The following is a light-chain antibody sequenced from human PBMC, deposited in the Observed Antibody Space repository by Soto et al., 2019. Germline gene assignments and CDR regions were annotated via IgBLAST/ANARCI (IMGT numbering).Light chain of an antibody. V-gene: IGKV1-39*01. CDR3: QQSYSTPRT. Sequence: DIHLTQSPSFLSASVGDRVTITCRASQGISSFLAWYQQKPGKAPNLLMYAASTLQSGVPSRFSGSGSGTDFTLTISSLQPEDFATYYCQQSYSTPRTFGQGTKVGI. CDR1: QGISSF. CDR2: AAS. J-gene: IGKJ1*01.